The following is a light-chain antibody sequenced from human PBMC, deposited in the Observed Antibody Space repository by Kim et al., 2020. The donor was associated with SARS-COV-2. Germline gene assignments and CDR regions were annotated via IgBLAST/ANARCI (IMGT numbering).Light chain of an antibody. CDR1: QRISYYY. Sequence: LTPEETVTLSCRASQRISYYYLVGDQQRPGQAPRLLIYATSRRDSGIPARFSGGGSGTDFTHTISGLQSEDFAVYYCQYYDGSFTFGGGTKVDIK. CDR3: QYYDGSFT. CDR2: ATS. V-gene: IGKV3-20*01. J-gene: IGKJ4*01.